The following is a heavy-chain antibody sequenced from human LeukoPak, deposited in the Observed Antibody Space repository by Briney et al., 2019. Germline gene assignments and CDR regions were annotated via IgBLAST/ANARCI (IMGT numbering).Heavy chain of an antibody. J-gene: IGHJ4*02. Sequence: GGSLRLSCAASGFTVSSTYMSWVRQAPGKGLERVSLIYTGGNTYYADSVKGRFTLSRDNSKNTVYLQMNSLRVEDTAMYYCATISDLLFYFDSWGQGTLVTVSS. CDR2: IYTGGNT. V-gene: IGHV3-66*01. CDR1: GFTVSSTY. CDR3: ATISDLLFYFDS.